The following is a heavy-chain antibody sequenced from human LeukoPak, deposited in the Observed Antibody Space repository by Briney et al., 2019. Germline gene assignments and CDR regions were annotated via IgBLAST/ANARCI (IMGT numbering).Heavy chain of an antibody. D-gene: IGHD3-3*01. J-gene: IGHJ4*02. CDR2: ISWNSGSI. Sequence: PGGSLRLPCAASGFTFDDYAMHWVRQAPGKGLEWVSGISWNSGSIGYADSVKGRFTISRDNAKNSLYLQMNSLRAEDTALYYCAKDGVYDFWSGYYPAYFDYWGQGTLVTVSS. V-gene: IGHV3-9*01. CDR1: GFTFDDYA. CDR3: AKDGVYDFWSGYYPAYFDY.